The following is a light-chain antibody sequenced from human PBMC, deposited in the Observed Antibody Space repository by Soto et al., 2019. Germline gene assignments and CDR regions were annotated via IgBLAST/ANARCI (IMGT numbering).Light chain of an antibody. CDR3: SSYTTSTITFVV. J-gene: IGLJ2*01. CDR2: EVS. CDR1: SSDVGGYNY. V-gene: IGLV2-14*01. Sequence: QSALTQPASVSGSPGQSITISCTGTSSDVGGYNYVSWYQQHPGEAPKLMIYEVSNRPSGVSNRFSGSSSGNTASLTISGLQAEDAADYYCSSYTTSTITFVVFGGGTKLTVL.